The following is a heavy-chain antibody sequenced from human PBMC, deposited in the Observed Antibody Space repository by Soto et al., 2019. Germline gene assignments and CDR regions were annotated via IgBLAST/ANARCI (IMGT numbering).Heavy chain of an antibody. V-gene: IGHV3-13*01. J-gene: IGHJ3*02. CDR1: GFTFSSYD. CDR2: IGTAGDT. CDR3: AGGGGVGGDDALDI. D-gene: IGHD2-8*02. Sequence: EVQLVDSGGVLVQPGGSLRLSCAASGFTFSSYDMHWVRPATGNGLEWGSAIGTAGDTYYPGSVKGRFTIARETAKNALYLQMNILRAGDTAVYYCAGGGGVGGDDALDIWGQGTMVTVSS.